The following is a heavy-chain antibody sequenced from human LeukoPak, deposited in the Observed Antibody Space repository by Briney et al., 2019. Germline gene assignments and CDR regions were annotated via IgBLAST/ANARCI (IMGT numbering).Heavy chain of an antibody. CDR3: ARDVAAAEADYYYYYMDV. D-gene: IGHD6-13*01. Sequence: PGGSLRLSCAASGFTFSSYSMNWVRQAPGKGLEWVSSISSSSSYIYYADSVKGRFTISRDNAKNSLYLQMNSLRAEDTAVYYCARDVAAAEADYYYYYMDVWGKGTTVTVSS. V-gene: IGHV3-21*01. CDR1: GFTFSSYS. J-gene: IGHJ6*03. CDR2: ISSSSSYI.